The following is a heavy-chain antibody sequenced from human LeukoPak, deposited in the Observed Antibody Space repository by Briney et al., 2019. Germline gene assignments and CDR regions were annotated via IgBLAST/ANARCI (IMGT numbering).Heavy chain of an antibody. CDR3: AKDDSTGTYDVPY. V-gene: IGHV3-43D*04. Sequence: GGSLGLSCVASGFALGDYAMHWVRQLPGTSLEWVALISRDGRKTHYADSMRGRFTVSRDDTRNSIYLHMSSLRLEDTALYYCAKDDSTGTYDVPYWGQGTQVTVSS. D-gene: IGHD1-1*01. J-gene: IGHJ4*02. CDR1: GFALGDYA. CDR2: ISRDGRKT.